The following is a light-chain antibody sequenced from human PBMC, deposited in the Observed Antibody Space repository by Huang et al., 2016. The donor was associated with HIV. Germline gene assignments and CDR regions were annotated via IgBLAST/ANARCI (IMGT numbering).Light chain of an antibody. CDR2: WAA. J-gene: IGKJ1*01. CDR1: QSLLYSSNNKNY. V-gene: IGKV4-1*01. CDR3: HQYYATGT. Sequence: DIVMTQSPDSLAVSPGERATINCKSSQSLLYSSNNKNYLAWYQQKPGQPPKLLMYWAATRESGVPDRFSGSGSETDFTLTISSLQAEDVAVYYCHQYYATGTFGQGTKVEI.